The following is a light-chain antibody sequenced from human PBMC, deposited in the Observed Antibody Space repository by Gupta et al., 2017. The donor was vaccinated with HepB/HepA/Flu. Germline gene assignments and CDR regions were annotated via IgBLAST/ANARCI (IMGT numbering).Light chain of an antibody. J-gene: IGLJ2*01. Sequence: QSALTQPASVSGSPGQSITISCTGTSSDIGGYDYVSWYQQHPGKAPKLMIYDVSQRPSGVSNRFSGSKSGYTASLTISGLQAEDEADYYCSSYTSTHTVEFGGGTKLTVL. CDR3: SSYTSTHTVE. CDR2: DVS. CDR1: SSDIGGYDY. V-gene: IGLV2-14*03.